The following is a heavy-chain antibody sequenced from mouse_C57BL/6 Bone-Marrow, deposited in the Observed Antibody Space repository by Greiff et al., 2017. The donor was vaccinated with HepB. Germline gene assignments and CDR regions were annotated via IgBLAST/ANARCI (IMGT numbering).Heavy chain of an antibody. V-gene: IGHV1-81*01. Sequence: VQLVESGAELARPGASVKLSCKASGYTFTSYGISWVKQRTGQGLEWIGEIYPRSGNTYYNEKFKGKATLTADKSSSTAYMELRSLTSEDSAVYFCARRWGDYYGSSYYFDYWGQGTTLTVSS. D-gene: IGHD1-1*01. CDR2: IYPRSGNT. CDR3: ARRWGDYYGSSYYFDY. CDR1: GYTFTSYG. J-gene: IGHJ2*01.